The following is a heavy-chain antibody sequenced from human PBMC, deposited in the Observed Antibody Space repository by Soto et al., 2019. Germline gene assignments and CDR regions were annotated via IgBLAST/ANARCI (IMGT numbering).Heavy chain of an antibody. J-gene: IGHJ6*02. Sequence: QVQLQQWGAGLLKPSETLSLTCAVYGGSFSGYYWSWIRQPPGKGLEWIGEINHSGSTNYNPSLKSRVTISVETSKNQFSLKLSSVTAADTAVYYCARGPFWSGYYTGYYYYGMDVWGQGTTVTVSS. D-gene: IGHD3-3*01. CDR1: GGSFSGYY. V-gene: IGHV4-34*01. CDR2: INHSGST. CDR3: ARGPFWSGYYTGYYYYGMDV.